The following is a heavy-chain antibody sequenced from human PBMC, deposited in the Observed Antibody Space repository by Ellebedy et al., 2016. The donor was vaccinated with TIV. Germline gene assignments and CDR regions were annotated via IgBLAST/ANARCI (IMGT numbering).Heavy chain of an antibody. J-gene: IGHJ3*02. CDR2: INPNSGGT. D-gene: IGHD1-26*01. CDR3: ARGRVWELLQVHAFDI. Sequence: ASVKVSCKASGYTFTSYAMHWVRQAPGQRLEWMGWINPNSGGTNYAQKFQGRVTMTRDTSISTAYMELSRLRSDDTAVYYCARGRVWELLQVHAFDIWGQGTMVTVSS. V-gene: IGHV1-2*02. CDR1: GYTFTSYA.